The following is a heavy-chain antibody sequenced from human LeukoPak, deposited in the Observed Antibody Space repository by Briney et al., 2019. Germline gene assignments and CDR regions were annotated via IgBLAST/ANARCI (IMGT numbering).Heavy chain of an antibody. CDR3: ARQDYGGDSYYFDY. J-gene: IGHJ4*02. CDR2: IIPIFGTA. Sequence: SVKVSCKASGGTFSSYAISWVRQAPGQGLEWMGGIIPIFGTANYAQKLQGRVTITTDESTSTAYMELSSLRSEDTAVYYCARQDYGGDSYYFDYWGQGTLVTVSS. V-gene: IGHV1-69*05. D-gene: IGHD4-23*01. CDR1: GGTFSSYA.